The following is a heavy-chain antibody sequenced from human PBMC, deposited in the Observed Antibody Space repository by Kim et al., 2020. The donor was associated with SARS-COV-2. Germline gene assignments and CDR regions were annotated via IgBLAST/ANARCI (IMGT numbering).Heavy chain of an antibody. V-gene: IGHV3-30*04. Sequence: GGSLRLSCAASGFTFSNYAMHWVRQAPGKGLEWVAVVSSDGSAQYYIDSVKGRFTIYRDNSKNTLYLQMNSLRAEDMAVYYCARGPLASCGGDCPPFDYWGQGTLVTVSS. J-gene: IGHJ4*02. CDR3: ARGPLASCGGDCPPFDY. CDR2: VSSDGSAQ. D-gene: IGHD2-21*01. CDR1: GFTFSNYA.